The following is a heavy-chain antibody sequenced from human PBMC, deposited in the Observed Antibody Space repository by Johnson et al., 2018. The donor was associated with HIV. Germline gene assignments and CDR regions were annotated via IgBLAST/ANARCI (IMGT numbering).Heavy chain of an antibody. Sequence: VQLVESGGGLVQSGRSLRLSCAASGFTFSSYGMHWVRQAPGKGLEWVAVISYDGSNKYYADSVKGRFTISRDNSKNTLYLQMNSLRAEDTAVYYCARVLGGFDAFDIWGQGTMVTVSS. V-gene: IGHV3-30*19. CDR1: GFTFSSYG. CDR3: ARVLGGFDAFDI. CDR2: ISYDGSNK. D-gene: IGHD3-9*01. J-gene: IGHJ3*02.